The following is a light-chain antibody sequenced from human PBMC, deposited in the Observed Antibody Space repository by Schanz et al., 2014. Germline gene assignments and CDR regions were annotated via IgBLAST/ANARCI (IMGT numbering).Light chain of an antibody. J-gene: IGKJ1*01. Sequence: DIVMTQSPASLYVSPGETATLSCRASQSISNTVAWYQQKPGQTPRLLIYGASSRATGIPGRFSGSGSGTYFTLTISRLEPEDFAVYYCQQYGSSPWTFVQGTKVEIK. CDR3: QQYGSSPWT. CDR2: GAS. CDR1: QSISNT. V-gene: IGKV3-20*01.